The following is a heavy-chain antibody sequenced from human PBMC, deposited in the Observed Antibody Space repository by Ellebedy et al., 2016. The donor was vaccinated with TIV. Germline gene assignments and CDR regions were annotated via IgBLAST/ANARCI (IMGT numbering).Heavy chain of an antibody. CDR3: AAGKINWYFDL. D-gene: IGHD3-16*01. CDR1: GTSFTNYW. J-gene: IGHJ2*01. V-gene: IGHV5-51*01. CDR2: IFPGDSDT. Sequence: GESLKISXKASGTSFTNYWIGWVRQMPGKGLECLGIIFPGDSDTRYNPSFQGQVTISADKSGTTAFLQWSRLKASDTAVYYCAAGKINWYFDLWGRGTLVTVSS.